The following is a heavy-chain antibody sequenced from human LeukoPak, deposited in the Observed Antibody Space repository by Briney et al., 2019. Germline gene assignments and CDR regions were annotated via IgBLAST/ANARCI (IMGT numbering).Heavy chain of an antibody. Sequence: GGSLRLSCAASEFTFTSYELNWVRRAPGKGRRWVSYISSSGNTISYADSVRGRFTVSRDNSKNTLYLQMNSLRAEDTAVYFCAKGDCGGTCLLIDNWGQGTLVTVSS. V-gene: IGHV3-48*03. CDR2: ISSSGNTI. CDR3: AKGDCGGTCLLIDN. D-gene: IGHD2-15*01. J-gene: IGHJ4*02. CDR1: EFTFTSYE.